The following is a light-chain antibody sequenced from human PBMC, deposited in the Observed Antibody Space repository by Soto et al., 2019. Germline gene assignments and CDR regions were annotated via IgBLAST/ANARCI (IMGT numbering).Light chain of an antibody. V-gene: IGKV3-20*01. Sequence: EIELTQSPGTLSLSPGERATLSCRASQSVSSSYLAWYQKKPGQPPRLLIYGASIRAAGIPDRFSGSGSGTDFPFPISRREPEDFAVYYCQQYGSPTWTFGQGTKVEIK. J-gene: IGKJ1*01. CDR2: GAS. CDR1: QSVSSSY. CDR3: QQYGSPTWT.